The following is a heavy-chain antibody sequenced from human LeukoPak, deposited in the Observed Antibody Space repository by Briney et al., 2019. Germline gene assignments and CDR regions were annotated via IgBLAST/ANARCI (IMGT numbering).Heavy chain of an antibody. J-gene: IGHJ4*02. V-gene: IGHV4-59*01. CDR1: SGSTSSYY. Sequence: SETLSLTCTVSSGSTSSYYWSWIRQPPGKGLEWIGYINYSGSTYNPSLKSRVTMSVDTSKNQFSLKLSSVTAADTAVYYCARNAIWFGEFDYWGQGTLVTVSS. CDR3: ARNAIWFGEFDY. CDR2: INYSGST. D-gene: IGHD3-10*01.